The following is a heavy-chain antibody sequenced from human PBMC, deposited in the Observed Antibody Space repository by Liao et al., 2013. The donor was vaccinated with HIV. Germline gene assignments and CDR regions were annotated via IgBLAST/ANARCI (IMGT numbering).Heavy chain of an antibody. CDR3: ARDYFYDSSGYGVGAYDI. D-gene: IGHD3-22*01. Sequence: QVRLQQWGAGLLKPSETLSLTCAVYGGSFNNYYWSWIRQPPREGGVEWIGEINHSGNTNFSPSLKSRVAISVDTYKNQVSLKLSSVTAADTAVYYCARDYFYDSSGYGVGAYDIWSQGTMVTVSS. J-gene: IGHJ3*02. CDR2: INHSGNT. V-gene: IGHV4-34*01. CDR1: GGSFNNYY.